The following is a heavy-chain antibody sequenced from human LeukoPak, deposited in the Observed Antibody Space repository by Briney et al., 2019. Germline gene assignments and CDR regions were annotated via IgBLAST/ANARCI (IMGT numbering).Heavy chain of an antibody. CDR1: GFTFSSYE. Sequence: RGSLRLSCAASGFTFSSYEMNWVRQAPGKGLDWVSYISTSGSTIYYADSVKGRFTISRDNAKNSLYLQMSSLRAEDTAVYYCARDGGSSWYFDYWGQGTLVTVSS. CDR2: ISTSGSTI. D-gene: IGHD6-13*01. CDR3: ARDGGSSWYFDY. V-gene: IGHV3-48*03. J-gene: IGHJ4*02.